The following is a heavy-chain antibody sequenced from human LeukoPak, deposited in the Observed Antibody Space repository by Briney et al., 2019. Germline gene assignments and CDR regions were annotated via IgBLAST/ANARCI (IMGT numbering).Heavy chain of an antibody. CDR1: GGTFSSYA. V-gene: IGHV1-69*13. Sequence: ASVKVSCKASGGTFSSYAISWVRQAPGQGLEWMGGIIPIFGTANYAQKFQGRVTITADESTSTAYMELSSLRSEDTAVYYCARVARSTTYYYGSGSYPVDAFDIWGQGTMVAVSS. J-gene: IGHJ3*02. CDR2: IIPIFGTA. D-gene: IGHD3-10*01. CDR3: ARVARSTTYYYGSGSYPVDAFDI.